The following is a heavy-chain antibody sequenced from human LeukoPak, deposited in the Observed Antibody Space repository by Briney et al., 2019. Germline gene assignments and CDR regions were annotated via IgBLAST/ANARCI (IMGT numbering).Heavy chain of an antibody. Sequence: ASVKVSCKASGYTFIGYSMHWVRKAPGQGLGWMGRINPHSGATTYAQKFQGRVTMTRDTSISTAYMELSRLRSDDTAVYYCARETKLYCSSTSCTFDYWGQGILVTVSS. J-gene: IGHJ4*02. V-gene: IGHV1-2*02. CDR3: ARETKLYCSSTSCTFDY. CDR1: GYTFIGYS. D-gene: IGHD2-2*01. CDR2: INPHSGAT.